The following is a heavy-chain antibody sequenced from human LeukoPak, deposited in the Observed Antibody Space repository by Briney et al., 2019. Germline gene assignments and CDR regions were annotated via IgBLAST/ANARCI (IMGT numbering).Heavy chain of an antibody. D-gene: IGHD3-10*01. Sequence: GGSLRLSCAASGFTFSSYAMSWVRQAPGKGLEWVSAISGSGGSTYYADSVKGRFTISRDNSKNTLYLQMNSLRAEDTAVYYCAKGGPHYGSGSYYAFDYWGQGTLVTVSS. CDR1: GFTFSSYA. CDR3: AKGGPHYGSGSYYAFDY. CDR2: ISGSGGST. J-gene: IGHJ4*02. V-gene: IGHV3-23*01.